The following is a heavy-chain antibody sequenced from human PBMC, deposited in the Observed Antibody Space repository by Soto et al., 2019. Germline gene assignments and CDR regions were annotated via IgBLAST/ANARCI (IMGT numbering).Heavy chain of an antibody. J-gene: IGHJ5*02. Sequence: LRLSCAASGFSFVNYTMHWVRQTPGEGLEWVSSISGSGEDTYYGDTGKGRFTISRDNLKNVLFLQMDSLRAEDTAIYFCAKDQSNLGWFDPWGQGTLVTVSS. CDR2: ISGSGEDT. CDR1: GFSFVNYT. D-gene: IGHD4-4*01. CDR3: AKDQSNLGWFDP. V-gene: IGHV3-23*01.